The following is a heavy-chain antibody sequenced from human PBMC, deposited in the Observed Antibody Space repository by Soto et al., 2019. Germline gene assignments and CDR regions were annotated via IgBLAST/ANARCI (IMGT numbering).Heavy chain of an antibody. J-gene: IGHJ3*02. CDR3: AHPRGYGVFDAVDI. Sequence: GSLRLSCAASGFIFSTYAMNWVRQGPGKGLEWVSAISSSGDDVYYAESVRGRFTISRDNSINTLYLQMRSLRPEDTAVYYCAHPRGYGVFDAVDIWGQGTMVTVSS. CDR2: ISSSGDDV. V-gene: IGHV3-23*01. CDR1: GFIFSTYA. D-gene: IGHD4-17*01.